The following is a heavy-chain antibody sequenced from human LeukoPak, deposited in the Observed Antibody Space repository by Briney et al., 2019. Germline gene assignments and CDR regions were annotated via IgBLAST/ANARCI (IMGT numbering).Heavy chain of an antibody. V-gene: IGHV1-24*01. Sequence: ASVKVSCKASGGTFSSYAISWVRQAPGQGLEWMGGFDPEDGETIYAQKFQGRVTMTEDTSTDTAYMELSSLRSEDTAVYYCATGISVMITSGGDIAYDYWGQGTLVTVSS. CDR2: FDPEDGET. CDR3: ATGISVMITSGGDIAYDY. CDR1: GGTFSSYA. D-gene: IGHD3-16*02. J-gene: IGHJ4*02.